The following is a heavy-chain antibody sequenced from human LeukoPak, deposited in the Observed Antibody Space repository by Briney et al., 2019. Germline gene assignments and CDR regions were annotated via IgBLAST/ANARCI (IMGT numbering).Heavy chain of an antibody. V-gene: IGHV4-34*01. CDR3: ARTTEGGYTYSYFYYSYMDV. J-gene: IGHJ6*03. CDR2: INHSGST. CDR1: GGSFSGYY. D-gene: IGHD5-18*01. Sequence: SETLSLTCAVYGGSFSGYYWSWIRQPPGKGLEWIGEINHSGSTNYNPSLKSRVTISVDTSKNQFSLKLSSVTAADTAVYYCARTTEGGYTYSYFYYSYMDVWGKGTTVTISS.